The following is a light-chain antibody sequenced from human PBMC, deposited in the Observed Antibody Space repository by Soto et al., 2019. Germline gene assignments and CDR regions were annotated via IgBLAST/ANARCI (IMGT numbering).Light chain of an antibody. J-gene: IGKJ5*01. V-gene: IGKV1-39*01. CDR3: QQSYMDPIT. CDR1: QSISTY. CDR2: DAS. Sequence: DIQMTQSPSSLSASVGTIVTITCRASQSISTYLNWYQKKPGKAPNLLICDASRLQSGVPSRFSGSGGGTDFTLSISSVQPEDFATYFCQQSYMDPITCGQGTRREIK.